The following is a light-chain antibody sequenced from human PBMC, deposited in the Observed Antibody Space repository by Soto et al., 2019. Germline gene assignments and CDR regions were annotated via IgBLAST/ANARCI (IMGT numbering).Light chain of an antibody. Sequence: QSVLSQPPSASGTPGQRVSISCSGSSSNIGRNYVYWYQQLPGAAPKLLIYRNNQRPSGVPDGISGSKSGTSASLDISGLRSEDEADYYCAAWDDTLRGVVFGGGTQLTVL. J-gene: IGLJ2*01. CDR3: AAWDDTLRGVV. CDR2: RNN. CDR1: SSNIGRNY. V-gene: IGLV1-47*01.